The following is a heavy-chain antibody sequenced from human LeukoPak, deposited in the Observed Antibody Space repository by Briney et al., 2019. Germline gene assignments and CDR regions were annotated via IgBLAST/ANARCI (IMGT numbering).Heavy chain of an antibody. CDR3: ARDPSSGWYHYFDY. J-gene: IGHJ4*02. Sequence: SETLSLTCTVSGGSISSSNYYWSWIRQPAGKGLEWIGRIYTSGSTNYNPSLKSRVTMSVDTSKNQFSLKLSSVTAADTAVYYCARDPSSGWYHYFDYWGQGTLVTVSS. CDR1: GGSISSSNYY. CDR2: IYTSGST. D-gene: IGHD6-19*01. V-gene: IGHV4-61*02.